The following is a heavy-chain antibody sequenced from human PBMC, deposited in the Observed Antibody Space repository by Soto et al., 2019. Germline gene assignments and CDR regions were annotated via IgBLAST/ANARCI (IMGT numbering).Heavy chain of an antibody. V-gene: IGHV4-34*01. D-gene: IGHD2-15*01. CDR2: INHSGST. Sequence: PSETLSLTCAVYGGSFSGYYWSWVRQPPGKGLEWIGEINHSGSTNYNPSLKSRVTISVDTSKNQFSLKLSSVTAADTAVYYCARGESVVAATRVYQSWGQGTLVTVSS. CDR1: GGSFSGYY. J-gene: IGHJ4*02. CDR3: ARGESVVAATRVYQS.